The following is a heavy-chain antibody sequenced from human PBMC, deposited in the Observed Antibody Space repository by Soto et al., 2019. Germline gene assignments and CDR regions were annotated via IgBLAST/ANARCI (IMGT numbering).Heavy chain of an antibody. CDR3: STTIHYGWFDP. CDR1: SGSINSDNW. V-gene: IGHV4-4*02. CDR2: IYHSGST. Sequence: PSETLSLTCAVSSGSINSDNWWTWVRRPPGKGLEWIGEIYHSGSTNYNPSLKGRVTITVDKSNNQFSLNLMSVTAADTAEYYCSTTIHYGWFDPWGQGILVTVSS. D-gene: IGHD4-17*01. J-gene: IGHJ5*02.